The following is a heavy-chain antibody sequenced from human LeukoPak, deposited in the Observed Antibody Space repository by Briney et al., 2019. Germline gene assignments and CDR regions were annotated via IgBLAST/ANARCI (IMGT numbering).Heavy chain of an antibody. Sequence: ASVKVSCKVSGYTLTELSMHWVRQAPGKGLEWMGGFDPEDGETIYAQKFQGRVTMTEDTSTDTAYMELSSLRSEDTAVYYCATVSIYDSSGYYYQSTFDYWGQGALVTVSS. CDR3: ATVSIYDSSGYYYQSTFDY. J-gene: IGHJ4*02. CDR1: GYTLTELS. V-gene: IGHV1-24*01. CDR2: FDPEDGET. D-gene: IGHD3-22*01.